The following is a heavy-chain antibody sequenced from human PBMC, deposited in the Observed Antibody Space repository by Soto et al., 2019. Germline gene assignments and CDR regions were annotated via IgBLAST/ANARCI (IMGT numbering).Heavy chain of an antibody. V-gene: IGHV4-30-4*01. CDR3: ARGNCSTSCKVLWFFDL. J-gene: IGHJ2*01. CDR2: IYYSGST. CDR1: GGSISSGDYY. Sequence: SETLSLTCTVSGGSISSGDYYWSWIRQPPGKGLEWIGYIYYSGSTYYNPSLKSRVTISVDTSKSQFSLKLSSVTAADTAVYYCARGNCSTSCKVLWFFDLWGRGTLVTVSS. D-gene: IGHD2-2*01.